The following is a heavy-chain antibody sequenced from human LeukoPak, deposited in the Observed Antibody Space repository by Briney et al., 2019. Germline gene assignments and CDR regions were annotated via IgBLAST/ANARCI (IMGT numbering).Heavy chain of an antibody. D-gene: IGHD1-26*01. J-gene: IGHJ4*02. Sequence: SETLSLTCTVSGGSISSGSYYWSWIRQPAGKGLEWIGRIYTSGSNNYNPSLKSRFTISVETSKNQFSLKLSSVTAADTAVYYCARDRGGSYRPYFDYWGQGTLVTVSS. CDR3: ARDRGGSYRPYFDY. CDR1: GGSISSGSYY. V-gene: IGHV4-61*02. CDR2: IYTSGSN.